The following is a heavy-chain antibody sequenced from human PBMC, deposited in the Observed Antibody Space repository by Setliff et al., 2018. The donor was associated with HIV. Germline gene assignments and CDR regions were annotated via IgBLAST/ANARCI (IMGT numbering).Heavy chain of an antibody. D-gene: IGHD2-8*01. CDR3: AREKYGDKFDY. CDR2: ITGYNGNT. Sequence: ASVKVSCKASGYTFTGYYIDWLRQAPAHGLEWMGRITGYNGNTNYAEKFQGRVTMTIDTSTSTAYLELRSLRSDDTAVYYCAREKYGDKFDYWGRGTLVTVSS. V-gene: IGHV1-18*04. CDR1: GYTFTGYY. J-gene: IGHJ4*02.